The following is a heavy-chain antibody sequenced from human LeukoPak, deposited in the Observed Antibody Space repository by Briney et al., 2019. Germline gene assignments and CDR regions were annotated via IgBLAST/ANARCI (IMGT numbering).Heavy chain of an antibody. CDR1: GGSISSSSYY. Sequence: SETLSLTCTVSGGSISSSSYYRGWIRQPPGKGLEWIGSIYYSGSTYYNPSLKSRVTISVDTSKNQFSLKLSSVTAADTAVYYCARQKAYYDILTGYYPRREVDYWGQGTLVTVSS. V-gene: IGHV4-39*01. CDR3: ARQKAYYDILTGYYPRREVDY. CDR2: IYYSGST. J-gene: IGHJ4*02. D-gene: IGHD3-9*01.